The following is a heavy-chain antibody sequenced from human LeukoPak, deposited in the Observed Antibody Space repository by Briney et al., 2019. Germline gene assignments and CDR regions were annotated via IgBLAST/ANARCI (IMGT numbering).Heavy chain of an antibody. CDR1: GFTFSSYE. CDR2: ISSSGSTI. D-gene: IGHD2-15*01. V-gene: IGHV3-48*03. Sequence: PGGSLRLSCAASGFTFSSYEMNWVRQAPGKGLEWVSYISSSGSTIYYADSVKGRFTISRDNAKNSLYLQMNSLRAEDTAVYYCARDLSCSGGSCYDYWGQGTLVTVSS. CDR3: ARDLSCSGGSCYDY. J-gene: IGHJ4*02.